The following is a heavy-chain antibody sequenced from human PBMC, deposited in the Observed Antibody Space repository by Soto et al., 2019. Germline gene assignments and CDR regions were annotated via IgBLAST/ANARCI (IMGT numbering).Heavy chain of an antibody. J-gene: IGHJ6*02. CDR3: ARGSNYYDRSGPPPPLYYYFFGMDV. Sequence: QVQLVQSGAEVKKPGSSVKVSCKASGGTFSSYAISWVRQAPGQGLEWMGGIIPIFGTANYAQKFQGRVTNTAEKSTSTGYMERSRLRSEGTAVYYCARGSNYYDRSGPPPPLYYYFFGMDVWGQGTTVTVSS. D-gene: IGHD3-22*01. CDR1: GGTFSSYA. CDR2: IIPIFGTA. V-gene: IGHV1-69*06.